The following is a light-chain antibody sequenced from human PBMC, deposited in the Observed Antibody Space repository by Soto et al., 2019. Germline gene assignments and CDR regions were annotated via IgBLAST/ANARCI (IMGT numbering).Light chain of an antibody. CDR3: QQRYSTPLT. V-gene: IGKV1-39*01. CDR2: AAS. J-gene: IGKJ4*01. CDR1: QSISSY. Sequence: DIQMTQSPSSLSASVGDRVTITCRASQSISSYLNWYQQKPGKAPKLLIYAASSLQSGVPSRFSGSGSGTDFTLTISSLQPEDFATYYCQQRYSTPLTFGGGTKADIK.